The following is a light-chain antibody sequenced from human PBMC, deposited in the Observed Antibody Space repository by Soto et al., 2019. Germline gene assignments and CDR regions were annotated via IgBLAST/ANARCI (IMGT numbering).Light chain of an antibody. J-gene: IGKJ5*01. CDR1: QSVSSY. Sequence: EVVLTQSPVTLSLSPGERATLSCRASQSVSSYLAWYQQKPGQAPRLLIYDASNRATGIPARFSGSGSGTDFTLTISSLEPEDSAVYYCQQRSNWPSITFGQGTRLEIK. CDR2: DAS. CDR3: QQRSNWPSIT. V-gene: IGKV3-11*01.